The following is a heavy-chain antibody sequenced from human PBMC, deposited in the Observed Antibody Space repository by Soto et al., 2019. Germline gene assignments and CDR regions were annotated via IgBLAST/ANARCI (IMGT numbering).Heavy chain of an antibody. CDR2: ISGDATLT. Sequence: GGSLRLSCAASGFTFSGQYMTWIRQAPGKGLEWVSKISGDATLTYYADSVEGRFTVSRDNAKKALYLQMNSLRAEDTAVYYCAEVPYDSSGYTVTLDYWGQGTLVTVSS. CDR3: AEVPYDSSGYTVTLDY. D-gene: IGHD3-22*01. J-gene: IGHJ4*02. CDR1: GFTFSGQY. V-gene: IGHV3-11*01.